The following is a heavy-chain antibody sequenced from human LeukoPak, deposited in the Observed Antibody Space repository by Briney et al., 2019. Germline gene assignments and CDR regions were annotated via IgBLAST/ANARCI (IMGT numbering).Heavy chain of an antibody. V-gene: IGHV3-30*02. CDR2: IRYDGSNK. Sequence: GGSLRLSCAASVFTFSIYGMHWVRQAPGKGLEWVAFIRYDGSNKYYADSVKGRFTISRDNSKNTLYLQMNSLRAEDTAVYYCAKDLEQWLAHYFDYWGQGTLVTVSS. J-gene: IGHJ4*02. CDR1: VFTFSIYG. CDR3: AKDLEQWLAHYFDY. D-gene: IGHD6-19*01.